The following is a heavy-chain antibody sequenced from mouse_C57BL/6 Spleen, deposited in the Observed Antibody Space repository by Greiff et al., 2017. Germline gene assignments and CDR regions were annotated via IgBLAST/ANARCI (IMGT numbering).Heavy chain of an antibody. Sequence: EVMLVESGGDLVKPGGSLKLSCAASGFTFSSYGMSWVRQTPDKRLEWVATISSGGSYTYYPDSVKGRFTISRDNAKNTLYLQMSSLKSEDTAMYYCARHDTTVVEDYFDYWGQGTTLTVSS. CDR3: ARHDTTVVEDYFDY. V-gene: IGHV5-6*02. CDR2: ISSGGSYT. D-gene: IGHD1-1*01. CDR1: GFTFSSYG. J-gene: IGHJ2*01.